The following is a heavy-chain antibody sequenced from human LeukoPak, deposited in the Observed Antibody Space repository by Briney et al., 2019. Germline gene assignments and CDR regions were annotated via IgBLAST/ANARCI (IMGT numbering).Heavy chain of an antibody. D-gene: IGHD3-22*01. Sequence: SETLSLTCAAYGGTFSGYYWSWIRQPPGKGLEWIGEINNSGSTNYNPSLKSRVTISVDTSKNQFSLKLSSVTAADTAVYFCARGPPTDYYDSSGFYYVFDYWGQGTLVTVSS. CDR2: INNSGST. J-gene: IGHJ4*02. CDR1: GGTFSGYY. V-gene: IGHV4-34*01. CDR3: ARGPPTDYYDSSGFYYVFDY.